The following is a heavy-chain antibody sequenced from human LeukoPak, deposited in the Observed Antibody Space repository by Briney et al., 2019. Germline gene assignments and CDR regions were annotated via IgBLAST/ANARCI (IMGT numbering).Heavy chain of an antibody. J-gene: IGHJ4*02. V-gene: IGHV5-51*01. CDR2: IFPGDSDT. CDR1: GYSFTNYW. D-gene: IGHD6-13*01. Sequence: GESLKISCKAIGYSFTNYWIAWVRQMPGKGLEWMGIIFPGDSDTTYSPSFQGQVTISADKSISTAYLQWSSLKASDTAMYYCARGAAATLYYFDYWGQGTLVTVSS. CDR3: ARGAAATLYYFDY.